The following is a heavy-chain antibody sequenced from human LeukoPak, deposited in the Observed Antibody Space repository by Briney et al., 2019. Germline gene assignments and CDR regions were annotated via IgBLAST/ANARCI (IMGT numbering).Heavy chain of an antibody. CDR2: ISSSSSYI. D-gene: IGHD1-14*01. CDR1: GFTFSSYS. Sequence: GGCLRLSCAASGFTFSSYSMNWVRQAPGKGLEWVSSISSSSSYIYYADSVKGRFTISRDNAKNSLYLQMNSLRAEDTAVYYCARDISQRTGSFDYWGQGTLVTVSS. CDR3: ARDISQRTGSFDY. V-gene: IGHV3-21*01. J-gene: IGHJ4*02.